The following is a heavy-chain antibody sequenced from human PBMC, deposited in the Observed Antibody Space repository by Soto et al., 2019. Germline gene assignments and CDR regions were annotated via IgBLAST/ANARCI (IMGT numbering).Heavy chain of an antibody. D-gene: IGHD1-7*01. CDR1: GFIFSTYW. CDR2: IKEDGSEQ. J-gene: IGHJ4*02. Sequence: EVQLVESGGGLVQPGGSLILSCAASGFIFSTYWMTWVRQAPGRGLEWVANIKEDGSEQYYVDSVKGRFIISRDNAKNSLYLQMNSLRAEDTALYYCASWYNCNLGHYWGQGTLVTVSS. V-gene: IGHV3-7*01. CDR3: ASWYNCNLGHY.